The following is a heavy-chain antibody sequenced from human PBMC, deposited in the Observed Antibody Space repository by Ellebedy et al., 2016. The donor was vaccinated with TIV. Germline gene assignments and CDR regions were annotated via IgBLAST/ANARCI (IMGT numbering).Heavy chain of an antibody. CDR1: GFTFSSYS. D-gene: IGHD4-17*01. CDR2: ISSSSSTI. J-gene: IGHJ2*01. V-gene: IGHV3-48*01. CDR3: ATLTTVTTWRWGYFDL. Sequence: GGSLRLSCAASGFTFSSYSMNWVRQAPGKGLEWVSYISSSSSTIYYADSVKGRFTISRDNVKNSLYLQMNSLRAEDTAVYYCATLTTVTTWRWGYFDLWGCGTLVTVSS.